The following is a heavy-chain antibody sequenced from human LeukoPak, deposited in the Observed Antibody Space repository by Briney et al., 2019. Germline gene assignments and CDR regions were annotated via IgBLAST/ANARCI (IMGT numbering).Heavy chain of an antibody. Sequence: GESLKISCRGSGYSFATYCIGWVRQLPGKGLEWMGIIYPGDSDTRYSPSFQGQVTISADKSISTAYLQWSSLKASDTAIYYCARQWGDCSSTSCYSAYWGQGTLVTVSS. CDR2: IYPGDSDT. CDR1: GYSFATYC. CDR3: ARQWGDCSSTSCYSAY. D-gene: IGHD2-2*01. J-gene: IGHJ4*02. V-gene: IGHV5-51*01.